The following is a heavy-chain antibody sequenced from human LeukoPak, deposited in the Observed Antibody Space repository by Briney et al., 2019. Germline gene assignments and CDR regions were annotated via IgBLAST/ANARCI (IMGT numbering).Heavy chain of an antibody. V-gene: IGHV3-48*01. CDR3: ASNWNADY. CDR2: ISRTSGTI. Sequence: GGSLRLSCVASGFTFSTYSMNWVRQAPGKGLEWVSYISRTSGTIYYADSVKGRFTISRDNSKNTLYLQMNTLRAEDTAVYYCASNWNADYWGQGTLVTVSS. D-gene: IGHD1-1*01. J-gene: IGHJ4*02. CDR1: GFTFSTYS.